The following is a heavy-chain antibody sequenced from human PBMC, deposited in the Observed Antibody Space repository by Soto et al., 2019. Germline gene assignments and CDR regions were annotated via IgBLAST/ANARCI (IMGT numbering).Heavy chain of an antibody. Sequence: PSETLSLTCAGYGGSFSGDYWIWCRQPPGKGLEWIGEINHSGSTNYNPSLKSRVTISVDTSKNQFSLKLSSVTAADTAVYYCARDASSRTATYWGQGTLVTVS. D-gene: IGHD1-26*01. CDR2: INHSGST. CDR1: GGSFSGDY. J-gene: IGHJ4*02. V-gene: IGHV4-34*01. CDR3: ARDASSRTATY.